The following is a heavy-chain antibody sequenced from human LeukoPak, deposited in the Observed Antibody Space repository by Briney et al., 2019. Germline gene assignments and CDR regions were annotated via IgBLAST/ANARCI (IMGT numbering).Heavy chain of an antibody. J-gene: IGHJ4*02. V-gene: IGHV1-2*02. CDR3: VRDGGSGSPYDF. CDR1: GYTFTHYF. Sequence: ASVKVSCKASGYTFTHYFAHWVRQAPGQGLQWMGWINPNTGATSYPQKFQGRVTITRDTSISTADMELRSLRSDDTAIYYCVRDGGSGSPYDFWGQGTLVTVSS. D-gene: IGHD3-10*01. CDR2: INPNTGAT.